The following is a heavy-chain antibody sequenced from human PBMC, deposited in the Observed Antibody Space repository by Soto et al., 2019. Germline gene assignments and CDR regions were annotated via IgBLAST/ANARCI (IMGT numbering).Heavy chain of an antibody. CDR2: IYSGGYT. D-gene: IGHD3-10*01. J-gene: IGHJ4*02. CDR3: ARHPGGGGY. CDR1: GFTVSNNY. V-gene: IGHV3-53*01. Sequence: EVQLVESGGGLIQPGGSLRLSCAVSGFTVSNNYMSWVRQAPGKGLEGVSVIYSGGYTAYGDSVKGRFTISRDNSKNTPYPQTKSRGPHDRAGFYCARHPGGGGYWGQGTLVTVSS.